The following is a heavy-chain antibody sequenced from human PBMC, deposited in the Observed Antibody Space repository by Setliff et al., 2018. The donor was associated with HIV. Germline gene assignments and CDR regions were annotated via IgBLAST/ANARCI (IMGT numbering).Heavy chain of an antibody. Sequence: LSLTCTVFGGSIVNGDFYWSWIRQSAERGLEWIGHVSSSGSTKYNPSLKTRVTISIDVSKNQFSLMLNSVTAADTASYYCARDVMEWFGSYFDHWGQGALVTVSS. D-gene: IGHD3-3*01. CDR3: ARDVMEWFGSYFDH. CDR1: GGSIVNGDFY. J-gene: IGHJ4*02. CDR2: VSSSGST. V-gene: IGHV4-61*09.